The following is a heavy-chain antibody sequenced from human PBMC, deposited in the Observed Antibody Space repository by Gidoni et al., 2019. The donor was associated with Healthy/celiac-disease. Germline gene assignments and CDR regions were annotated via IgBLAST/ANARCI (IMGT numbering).Heavy chain of an antibody. CDR2: ITHSGADT. V-gene: IGHV3-23*01. Sequence: EMQLLESGGGLIQPGGSLRPSCAASGFPFSIYAMSWVRQAPGKGLEWVSTITHSGADTYYADSVKGRFTVSRDNSKNTLYLQMNSLRAEDTAVYYCAKRPSDTGYAKAFDYWGQGTLVTVSS. J-gene: IGHJ4*02. CDR3: AKRPSDTGYAKAFDY. CDR1: GFPFSIYA. D-gene: IGHD5-12*01.